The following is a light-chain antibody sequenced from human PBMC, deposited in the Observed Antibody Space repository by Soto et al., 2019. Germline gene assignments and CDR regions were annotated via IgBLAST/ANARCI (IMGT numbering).Light chain of an antibody. Sequence: SYELTQPPSVSVSPGQTASITCSGDKLGDKYACWYQQKPGQSPVVVIYQDNKRPSGIPERFSGSNSGNTATLTISGTQAMDEADYYCQAWDNSTGVFGGGTQLTVL. J-gene: IGLJ2*01. V-gene: IGLV3-1*01. CDR3: QAWDNSTGV. CDR2: QDN. CDR1: KLGDKY.